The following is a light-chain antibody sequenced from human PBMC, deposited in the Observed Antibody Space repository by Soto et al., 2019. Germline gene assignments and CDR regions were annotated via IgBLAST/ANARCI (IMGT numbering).Light chain of an antibody. CDR2: EVN. V-gene: IGLV2-14*01. Sequence: QSVLTQPASVSGSPGQSITISCTGTSSDVGGYDYVSWYQLHPGKAPKLMVFEVNNRPSGVSYRFSGSKSGNTASLTISGLQVEDEADYFCSSYSISTADLFGTGTKVTVL. CDR3: SSYSISTADL. CDR1: SSDVGGYDY. J-gene: IGLJ1*01.